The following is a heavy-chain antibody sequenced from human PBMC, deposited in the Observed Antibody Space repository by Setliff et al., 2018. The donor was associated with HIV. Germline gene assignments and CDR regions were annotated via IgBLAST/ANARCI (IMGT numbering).Heavy chain of an antibody. V-gene: IGHV3-21*01. CDR1: GFTFFDYA. Sequence: GGSLRLSCAASGFTFFDYALNWVRQAPGKGLEWVSSISSSGSYIYYADSVKGRFTISRDHATSALYLQMDSLRAEDTAPYYCTRSHSTRDAFDIWGQGTMVTVSS. CDR2: ISSSGSYI. D-gene: IGHD2-2*01. J-gene: IGHJ3*02. CDR3: TRSHSTRDAFDI.